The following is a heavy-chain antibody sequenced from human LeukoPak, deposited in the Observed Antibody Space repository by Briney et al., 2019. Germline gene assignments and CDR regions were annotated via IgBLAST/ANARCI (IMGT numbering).Heavy chain of an antibody. V-gene: IGHV4-31*03. CDR3: ARGTYSSSSVANDY. CDR1: GGSISSGGYY. Sequence: SQTLSLTCTVSGGSISSGGYYWCWIRQHPGKGLEWIGYIYYSGSTYYNPSLKSRVTISVDTSKNQFSLKLSSVTAADTAVYYCARGTYSSSSVANDYWGQGTLVTVSS. CDR2: IYYSGST. J-gene: IGHJ4*02. D-gene: IGHD6-6*01.